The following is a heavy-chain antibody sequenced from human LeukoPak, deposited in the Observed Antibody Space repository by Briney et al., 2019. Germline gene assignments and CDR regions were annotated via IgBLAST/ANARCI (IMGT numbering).Heavy chain of an antibody. CDR2: INPSGGSN. CDR3: ARVGDSSNSWFDP. Sequence: ASVKVSCKAAGYTFTNYYIHWMRQARGQGLEWMGIINPSGGSNSNAQNFQGRVTMTRDTSTSTVYMEMSSLRYEDTAVYYCARVGDSSNSWFDPWGQGTLVTVSS. J-gene: IGHJ5*02. CDR1: GYTFTNYY. D-gene: IGHD6-19*01. V-gene: IGHV1-46*01.